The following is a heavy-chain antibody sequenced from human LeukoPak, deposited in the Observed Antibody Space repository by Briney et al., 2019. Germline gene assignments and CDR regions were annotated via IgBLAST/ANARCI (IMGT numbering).Heavy chain of an antibody. D-gene: IGHD2-21*01. V-gene: IGHV4-59*01. CDR2: IYYSGST. CDR1: GGSLSSYY. CDR3: ALYSNYYYGMDV. J-gene: IGHJ6*02. Sequence: SETLSLTCTVSGGSLSSYYWSWIRQPPGKGLEWIGYIYYSGSTNYNPSLKSRVTISVDTSKNQFSLKLSSVTAADTAVYYCALYSNYYYGMDVWGQGTTVTVSS.